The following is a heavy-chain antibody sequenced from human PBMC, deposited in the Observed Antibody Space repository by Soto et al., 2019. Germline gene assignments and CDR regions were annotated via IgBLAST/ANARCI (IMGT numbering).Heavy chain of an antibody. CDR1: GGSISSGGYY. V-gene: IGHV4-61*08. CDR3: ARPTRFLGYGMDV. Sequence: PSETLSLTCTVSGGSISSGGYYWSWIHQHPGKGLEWIGYIYYSGSTNYNPSLKSRVTISVDTSKNQFSLKLSSVTAADTAVYYCARPTRFLGYGMDVWGQGTTVTVSS. D-gene: IGHD3-3*01. CDR2: IYYSGST. J-gene: IGHJ6*02.